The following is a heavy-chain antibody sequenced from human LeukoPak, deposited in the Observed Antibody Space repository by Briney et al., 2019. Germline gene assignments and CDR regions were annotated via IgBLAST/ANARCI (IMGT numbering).Heavy chain of an antibody. CDR3: AKGTAAGTHDYYYYGMDV. Sequence: PGGSLRLSCAASGFTFDDYAMHWVRQAPGKGLEWVSGISWNSGSIGYADSVKGRFTISRDNAKNSLYLQMNSLRAEDTALYYCAKGTAAGTHDYYYYGMDVWGQGTTVTVSS. CDR1: GFTFDDYA. D-gene: IGHD6-13*01. J-gene: IGHJ6*02. V-gene: IGHV3-9*01. CDR2: ISWNSGSI.